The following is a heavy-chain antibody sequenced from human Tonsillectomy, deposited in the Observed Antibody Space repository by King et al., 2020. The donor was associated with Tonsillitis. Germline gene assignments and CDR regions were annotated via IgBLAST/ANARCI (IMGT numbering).Heavy chain of an antibody. D-gene: IGHD5/OR15-5a*01. CDR2: IKSKSDGGTT. CDR1: GFTFSDAW. CDR3: PTVDVVSTMSH. V-gene: IGHV3-15*01. Sequence: VQLVESGGGLIKPGGSLRLSCAASGFTFSDAWMNWVRQATGKGLEWVGRIKSKSDGGTTDYAAPVKGRFTISRDDSKNTLYLLMNSLNTEDTSLYYCPTVDVVSTMSHWGQGTLVTVSS. J-gene: IGHJ1*01.